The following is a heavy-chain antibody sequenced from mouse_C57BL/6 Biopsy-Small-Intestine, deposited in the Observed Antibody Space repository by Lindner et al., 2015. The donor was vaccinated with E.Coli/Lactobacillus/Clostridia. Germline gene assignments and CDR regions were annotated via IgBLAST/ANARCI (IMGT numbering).Heavy chain of an antibody. D-gene: IGHD2-4*01. CDR3: ARSPYDSYYAMDY. CDR2: INPSSGYT. CDR1: GYTFTSYW. Sequence: VQLQESGAELAKPGASVKLSCKASGYTFTSYWMHWVKQRPGQGLEWIGYINPSSGYTKYNQKFKDKATLTADKSSSTAYMQLSSLTYEDSAVYYCARSPYDSYYAMDYWGQGTSVTVSS. J-gene: IGHJ4*01. V-gene: IGHV1-7*01.